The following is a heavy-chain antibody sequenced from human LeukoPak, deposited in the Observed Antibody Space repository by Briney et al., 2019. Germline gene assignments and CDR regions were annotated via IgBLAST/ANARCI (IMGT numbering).Heavy chain of an antibody. D-gene: IGHD1-26*01. CDR1: GGSFSGYY. V-gene: IGHV4-34*01. Sequence: PSETLSLTCAVYGGSFSGYYWSWIRQPPGKGLEWIGEINHSGSTNYNPSLKSRVTISVDTSKNQFSLKLSSVTAADTAVYYCAGGSFGSYDYYYGMDVWSQGTTVTVSS. CDR3: AGGSFGSYDYYYGMDV. CDR2: INHSGST. J-gene: IGHJ6*02.